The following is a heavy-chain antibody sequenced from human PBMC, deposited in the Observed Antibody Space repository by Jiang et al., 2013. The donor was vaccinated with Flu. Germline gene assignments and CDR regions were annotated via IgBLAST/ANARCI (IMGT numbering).Heavy chain of an antibody. V-gene: IGHV1-18*01. Sequence: SVKVSCKASGYTFTSYGISWVRQAPGQGLEWMGWISAYNGNTNYAQKLQGRVTMTTDTSTSTAYMKLRSLRSDDTAVYYCARGASGWELLLGDYFDYWGQGTLVTVSS. CDR2: ISAYNGNT. CDR3: ARGASGWELLLGDYFDY. D-gene: IGHD1-26*01. CDR1: GYTFTSYG. J-gene: IGHJ4*02.